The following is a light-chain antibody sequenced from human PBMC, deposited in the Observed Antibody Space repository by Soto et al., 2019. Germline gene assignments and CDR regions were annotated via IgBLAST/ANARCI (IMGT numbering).Light chain of an antibody. J-gene: IGLJ1*01. CDR3: GSYAGSDKYV. V-gene: IGLV1-44*01. CDR2: SSH. Sequence: QSVLTQPPSASGTPGQRVTISCSGSSSNIGDYHVHWYQQLPGAAPKVLIHSSHQRPSGVPDRFSGSKSGTSASLAISGLQSEDEADYYCGSYAGSDKYVFGTGTKLTVL. CDR1: SSNIGDYH.